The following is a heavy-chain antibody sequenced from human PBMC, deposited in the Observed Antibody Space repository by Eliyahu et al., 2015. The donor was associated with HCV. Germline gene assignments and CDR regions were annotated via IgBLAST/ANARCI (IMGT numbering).Heavy chain of an antibody. D-gene: IGHD2-2*01. CDR2: IWYDGSNK. Sequence: SCAASGFTFSSYGMHWVRQAPGKGLEWVAVIWYDGSNKYYADSVKGRFTISRDNSKNTLYLQMNSLRAEDTAVYYCARDMGDIVVVPAAPLGYYYYGMDVWGQGTTVTVSS. J-gene: IGHJ6*02. CDR1: GFTFSSYG. V-gene: IGHV3-33*01. CDR3: ARDMGDIVVVPAAPLGYYYYGMDV.